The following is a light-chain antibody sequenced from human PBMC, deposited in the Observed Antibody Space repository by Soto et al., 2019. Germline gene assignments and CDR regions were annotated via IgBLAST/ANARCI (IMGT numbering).Light chain of an antibody. J-gene: IGKJ2*01. V-gene: IGKV3D-15*01. CDR2: GAS. Sequence: EIVMTQSPATLSVSPGEGATLSCRASQSIGINFAWYQQKPGQAPRLLIYGASTRATGIPARFSGSGSGTEFTLTISNLQSADFAVYFCQQYNSYPLYTFGQGTKLEIK. CDR1: QSIGIN. CDR3: QQYNSYPLYT.